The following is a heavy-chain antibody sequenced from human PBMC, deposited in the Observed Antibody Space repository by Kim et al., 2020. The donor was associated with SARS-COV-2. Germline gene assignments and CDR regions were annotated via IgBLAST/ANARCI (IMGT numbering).Heavy chain of an antibody. CDR3: ARDSGCGIAV. CDR2: IYASDDNT. CDR1: GYTFTNYA. D-gene: IGHD1-26*01. J-gene: IGHJ6*02. V-gene: IGHV1-3*01. Sequence: ASVKVSCKASGYTFTNYAMHWVRQAPGQGLEWMGWIYASDDNTKYSQRFADRVNITMATTTSTAYMALNSLRSGDTAVYSCARDSGCGIAVWGQVATVSV.